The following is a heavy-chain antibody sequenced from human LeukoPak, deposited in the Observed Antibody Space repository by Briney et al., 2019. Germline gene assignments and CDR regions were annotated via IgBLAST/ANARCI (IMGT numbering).Heavy chain of an antibody. CDR3: AKDQAKIVVAQSFDY. J-gene: IGHJ4*02. CDR1: GGSISSNNW. Sequence: SETLSLTCAVSGGSISSNNWWGWVRQPPGKGLEWIGEIYHSGSPNYNPSLKSRVTISVDKSRNHFSLNLSSVTAADTAVYYCAKDQAKIVVAQSFDYWGQGTLVTASS. D-gene: IGHD3-22*01. CDR2: IYHSGSP. V-gene: IGHV4-4*02.